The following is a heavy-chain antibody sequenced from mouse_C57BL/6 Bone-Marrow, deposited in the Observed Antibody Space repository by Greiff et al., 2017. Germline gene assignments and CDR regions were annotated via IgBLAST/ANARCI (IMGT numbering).Heavy chain of an antibody. V-gene: IGHV5-2*01. CDR3: ARLSYGSSSYYAMDY. Sequence: DVMLVESGGGLVQPGESLKLSCESNEYEFPSHDMSWVRKTPEKRLELVAAINSDGGSTYYPDTMERRFIISRDNTKKTLYLQMGSLRSEDTALYYCARLSYGSSSYYAMDYWGQGTSVTVSS. CDR2: INSDGGST. CDR1: EYEFPSHD. J-gene: IGHJ4*01. D-gene: IGHD1-1*01.